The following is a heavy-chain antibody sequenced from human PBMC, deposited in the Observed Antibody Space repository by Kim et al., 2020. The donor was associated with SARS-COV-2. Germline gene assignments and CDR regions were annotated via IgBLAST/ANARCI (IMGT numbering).Heavy chain of an antibody. Sequence: SVKVSCKASGGTFSSYAISWVRQAPGQGLEWMGGIIPIFGTANYAQKLQGRVTITADESTSTAYMELSSLRSEDTAVYYCAREGVDYYYGMDVWGQGTTVTVSS. J-gene: IGHJ6*02. CDR3: AREGVDYYYGMDV. V-gene: IGHV1-69*13. D-gene: IGHD3-10*01. CDR2: IIPIFGTA. CDR1: GGTFSSYA.